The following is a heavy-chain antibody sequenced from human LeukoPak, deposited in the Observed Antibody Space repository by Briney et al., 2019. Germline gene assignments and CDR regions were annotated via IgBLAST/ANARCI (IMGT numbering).Heavy chain of an antibody. Sequence: NPGGSLRLSCTASGFTFGDYPMSWFRQDPGKGLEWVGFIRSKVYGGTTEYAASVKGRFTISRDDSKSIAYLQMNSLKSEDTAVYYCVRYSGDADYWGQGTLVTVSS. J-gene: IGHJ4*02. V-gene: IGHV3-49*05. CDR3: VRYSGDADY. D-gene: IGHD5-12*01. CDR1: GFTFGDYP. CDR2: IRSKVYGGTT.